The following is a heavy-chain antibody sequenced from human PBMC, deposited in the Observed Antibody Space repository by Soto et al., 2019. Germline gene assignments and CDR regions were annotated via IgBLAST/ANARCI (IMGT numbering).Heavy chain of an antibody. CDR1: GGSISTSNW. D-gene: IGHD4-17*01. J-gene: IGHJ6*02. CDR3: ARKDYPPPSSMDV. Sequence: QVQLQESGPGLVKPSGTLSLTCVVSGGSISTSNWWSWVRQPPGKGLEWIGEIYHSGSTNYNPSLKSRVPISVDKSKNQFSLKVTSVTAADTAVYYCARKDYPPPSSMDVWGQGTTVTVSS. V-gene: IGHV4-4*02. CDR2: IYHSGST.